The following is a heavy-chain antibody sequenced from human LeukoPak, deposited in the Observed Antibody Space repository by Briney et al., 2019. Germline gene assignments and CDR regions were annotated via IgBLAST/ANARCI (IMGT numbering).Heavy chain of an antibody. CDR1: GGSFSGYY. V-gene: IGHV4-34*01. Sequence: SETLSLTCAVYGGSFSGYYWSWIRQPPGKGLEWIGEINHSGSTNYNPSLKSRVTISLDTSKNQFSLKLTSVTAADTAIYYCARAAYTSARIDYWGQGTPVTASS. D-gene: IGHD6-25*01. J-gene: IGHJ4*02. CDR3: ARAAYTSARIDY. CDR2: INHSGST.